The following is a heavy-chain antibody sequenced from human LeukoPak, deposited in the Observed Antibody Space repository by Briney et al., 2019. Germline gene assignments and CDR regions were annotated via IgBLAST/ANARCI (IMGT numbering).Heavy chain of an antibody. V-gene: IGHV4-4*07. CDR1: GGSISSYY. D-gene: IGHD1-26*01. Sequence: PSETLSLTRTVSGGSISSYYWGWIRQPAGKGLEWIGRIYTSGSTNYNASLKSRVSMSVDTSKNQFSLKLSSVTAADTAVFYCARENSGSYREFDYWGQGTLVTVSS. J-gene: IGHJ4*02. CDR2: IYTSGST. CDR3: ARENSGSYREFDY.